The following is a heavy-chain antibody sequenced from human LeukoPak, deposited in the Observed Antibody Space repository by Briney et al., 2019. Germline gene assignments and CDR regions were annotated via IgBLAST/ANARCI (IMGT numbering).Heavy chain of an antibody. Sequence: VASVKVSCKASGYTFTGYYMHWVRQAPGQGLEWMGWINPNSGGTNYAQKFQGRVTMTRDTSISTAYMELSRLRSDDTAVYYCARGELGEPHYYYYYYMDVWGKGTTVTVSS. J-gene: IGHJ6*03. V-gene: IGHV1-2*02. CDR1: GYTFTGYY. CDR2: INPNSGGT. D-gene: IGHD3-16*01. CDR3: ARGELGEPHYYYYYYMDV.